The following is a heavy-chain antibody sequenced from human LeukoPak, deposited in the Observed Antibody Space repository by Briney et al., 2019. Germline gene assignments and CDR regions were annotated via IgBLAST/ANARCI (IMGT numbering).Heavy chain of an antibody. CDR1: GYTFTSYG. CDR2: ISAYNGNT. Sequence: ASVKVSCEASGYTFTSYGISWVRQAPGQGLEWMGWISAYNGNTNYAQKLQGRVTMTTDTSTSTAYMELRSLRSDDTAVYYCARDRCSSTSCYFGYWHFDLWGRGTLVTVSS. CDR3: ARDRCSSTSCYFGYWHFDL. J-gene: IGHJ2*01. V-gene: IGHV1-18*01. D-gene: IGHD2-2*01.